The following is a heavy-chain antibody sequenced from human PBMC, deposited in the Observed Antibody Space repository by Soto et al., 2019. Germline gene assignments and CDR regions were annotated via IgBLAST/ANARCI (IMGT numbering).Heavy chain of an antibody. Sequence: SETLSLTCTVSGGSISSGAYYWSWIRQPPGKGLEWIGYIYYSGSTYYNPSLKSRVTISVDTSKNQFSLKLSSVTAADTAVYYCAAFGELLLYYWSQGTLVTVSS. J-gene: IGHJ4*02. CDR3: AAFGELLLYY. CDR2: IYYSGST. CDR1: GGSISSGAYY. D-gene: IGHD3-10*01. V-gene: IGHV4-30-4*01.